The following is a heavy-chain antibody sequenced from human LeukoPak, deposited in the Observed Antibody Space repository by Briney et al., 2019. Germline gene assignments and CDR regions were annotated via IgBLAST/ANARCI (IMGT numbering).Heavy chain of an antibody. V-gene: IGHV3-23*01. J-gene: IGHJ1*01. CDR2: ISGSGGST. CDR1: GFTFSSYA. CDR3: AKSFGGSGVSPLAEYSQH. D-gene: IGHD2-15*01. Sequence: GGSLRLSCAASGFTFSSYAMSWVRQAPGKGLEWVSAISGSGGSTYYADSVKGRFTISRDNSKNTLYLQMNSLRAEDTAVYYCAKSFGGSGVSPLAEYSQHWGQGTLVTVSS.